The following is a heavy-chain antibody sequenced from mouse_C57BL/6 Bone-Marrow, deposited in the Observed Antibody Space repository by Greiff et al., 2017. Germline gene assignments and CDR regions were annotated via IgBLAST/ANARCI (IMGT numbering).Heavy chain of an antibody. CDR3: CRNYYGSSSSYWYFDV. D-gene: IGHD1-1*01. CDR2: IDPEAGET. J-gene: IGHJ1*03. Sequence: VQLQQSGAELVKPGASVKLSCTASGFNIKDYYMHWVKQRTEQGLEWIGRIDPEAGETKYAPQFPGKATITADTSSNTAYLPLSSLTSEDTAVYYCCRNYYGSSSSYWYFDVWGTGTTVTVSS. V-gene: IGHV14-2*01. CDR1: GFNIKDYY.